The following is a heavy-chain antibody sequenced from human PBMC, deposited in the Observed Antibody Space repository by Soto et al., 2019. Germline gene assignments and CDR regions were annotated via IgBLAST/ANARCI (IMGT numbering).Heavy chain of an antibody. CDR3: ARATGADKEDY. Sequence: PGGSLRLSCASSGFTFSSYGMHLVRQAPGKGLEWVAIIWYDGSDKYYADSVKGRFTISRDNSKNTLYLQVNSLRAEDTAVYYCARATGADKEDYWGQGTLVTVSS. V-gene: IGHV3-33*01. J-gene: IGHJ4*02. D-gene: IGHD3-10*01. CDR1: GFTFSSYG. CDR2: IWYDGSDK.